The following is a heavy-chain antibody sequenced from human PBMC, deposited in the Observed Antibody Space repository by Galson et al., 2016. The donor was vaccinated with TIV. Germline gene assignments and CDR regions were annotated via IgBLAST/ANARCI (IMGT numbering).Heavy chain of an antibody. D-gene: IGHD3-22*01. Sequence: SLRLSCAASGFTFSGFAVSWVRQAPGKGLEWVSAISAGGGRTNYADSVKGRFTTSRDNPKNTLYLQMSSLRAEDTAVYFCAKMDSSGFDYVRRFDFWGQGTTVTVSS. J-gene: IGHJ6*02. CDR1: GFTFSGFA. V-gene: IGHV3-23*01. CDR2: ISAGGGRT. CDR3: AKMDSSGFDYVRRFDF.